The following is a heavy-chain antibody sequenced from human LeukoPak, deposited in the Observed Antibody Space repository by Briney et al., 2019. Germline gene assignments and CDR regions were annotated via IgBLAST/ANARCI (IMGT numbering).Heavy chain of an antibody. CDR3: SRVWQIHNPGYFDY. J-gene: IGHJ4*02. CDR2: ISGSGHTT. Sequence: PWGSLRLSCAASGFTISSYAMTWVRHAQAAGQELVSGISGSGHTTYYADSVKGRSTIYRDNSKNTLYLQMNSLRAEYTALYYCSRVWQIHNPGYFDYWGQGTLVTVSS. CDR1: GFTISSYA. V-gene: IGHV3-23*01. D-gene: IGHD1-14*01.